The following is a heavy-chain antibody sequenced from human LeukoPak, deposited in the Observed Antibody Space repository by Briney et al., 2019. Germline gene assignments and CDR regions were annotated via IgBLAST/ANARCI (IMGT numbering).Heavy chain of an antibody. D-gene: IGHD3-3*01. V-gene: IGHV3-15*01. Sequence: GGSLRLSCAASGCTFSNAWMSWVRQAPGKGLEWVGRIKSKTDGGTTDYAAPVKGRFTISRDDSKNTLYLQMNSLKTEDTAVYYCTTHPGFYDFWSGYFWGQGTLVTVSS. CDR3: TTHPGFYDFWSGYF. CDR1: GCTFSNAW. J-gene: IGHJ4*02. CDR2: IKSKTDGGTT.